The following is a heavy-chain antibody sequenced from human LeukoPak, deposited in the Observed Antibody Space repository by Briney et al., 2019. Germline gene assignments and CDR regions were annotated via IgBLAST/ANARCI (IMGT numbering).Heavy chain of an antibody. CDR3: ARVMVRGVNVIDY. J-gene: IGHJ4*02. CDR1: GYTFTDYY. V-gene: IGHV1-2*02. D-gene: IGHD3-10*01. CDR2: INPNSGGT. Sequence: ASVTVSFKASGYTFTDYYMHWVRQAPGQGLAWMGWINPNSGGTNYAQKFQGRVTMTRDTSISTAYMELSRLRSDDTAVYYCARVMVRGVNVIDYWGQGTLVTVSS.